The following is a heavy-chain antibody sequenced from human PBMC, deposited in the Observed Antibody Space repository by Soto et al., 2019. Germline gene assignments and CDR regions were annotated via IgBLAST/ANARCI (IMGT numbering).Heavy chain of an antibody. CDR2: IYPGDSDT. D-gene: IGHD6-19*01. J-gene: IGHJ6*02. CDR1: GYSFTSYW. V-gene: IGHV5-51*01. CDR3: ARHRRPSSRWYKENGMDV. Sequence: LGESLKISCKGSGYSFTSYWIGWVRQMPGKGLEWMGIIYPGDSDTRYSPSFQGQVTISADKSISTAYLQWSSLKASDTAMYYCARHRRPSSRWYKENGMDVWGQGTTVTVSS.